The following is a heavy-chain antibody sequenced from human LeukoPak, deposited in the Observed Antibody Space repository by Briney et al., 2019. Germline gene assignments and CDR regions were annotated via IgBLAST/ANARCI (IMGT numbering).Heavy chain of an antibody. J-gene: IGHJ6*02. V-gene: IGHV3-30*03. CDR3: ARNAYGAQTPSDV. CDR1: GFTFSRYG. D-gene: IGHD4-17*01. CDR2: ISYDKSNK. Sequence: PGRSLRLSCAASGFTFSRYGIHWVRQAPGKGLEWVAVISYDKSNKCYSDSVKGRFTISRDNSKNTLDLQMNSLRAEDTAVYYCARNAYGAQTPSDVWGQGTTVTVSS.